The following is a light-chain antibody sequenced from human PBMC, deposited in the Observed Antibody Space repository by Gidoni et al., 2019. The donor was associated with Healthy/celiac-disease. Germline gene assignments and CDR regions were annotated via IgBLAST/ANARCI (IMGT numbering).Light chain of an antibody. CDR2: DAS. J-gene: IGKJ2*01. CDR1: QSVSSY. V-gene: IGKV3-11*01. CDR3: QQRSNWSYT. Sequence: EIVLTQSPATLSLSPAERATLSCRASQSVSSYLAWYQQNPGQAPRLLIYDASNRATGIPARFSGSGSGTDFTLTISSLEPEDFAVYYCQQRSNWSYTFGQGTKLEIK.